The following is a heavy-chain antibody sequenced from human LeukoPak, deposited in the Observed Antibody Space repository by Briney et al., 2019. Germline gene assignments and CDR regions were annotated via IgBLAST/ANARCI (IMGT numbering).Heavy chain of an antibody. V-gene: IGHV4-59*01. J-gene: IGHJ6*02. D-gene: IGHD3-3*01. CDR1: GGSISSYY. Sequence: PSETLSLTCTVSGGSISSYYWSWIRQPPGKGLEWIGYIYYSGSTNYNPSLKSRVTISVDTSKNQFSLKLSSVTAADTAVYYCAIQLSSYYDFWSPLSEGYYGMDVWGQGTTVTVSS. CDR2: IYYSGST. CDR3: AIQLSSYYDFWSPLSEGYYGMDV.